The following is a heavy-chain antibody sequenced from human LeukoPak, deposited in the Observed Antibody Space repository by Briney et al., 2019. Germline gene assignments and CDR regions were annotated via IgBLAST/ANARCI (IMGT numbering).Heavy chain of an antibody. CDR1: GFTFDDYA. J-gene: IGHJ4*02. D-gene: IGHD3-16*02. CDR3: AKEHTPYDYVWGSYRLYYSDY. Sequence: PGGSLSLSCAASGFTFDDYAMHWVRQAPGQGLEWVSLISGDGGSTYYADSVKGRFTISRDNSKNSLYLQMNSLRTEDTALYYCAKEHTPYDYVWGSYRLYYSDYWGQGTLVTVSS. V-gene: IGHV3-43*02. CDR2: ISGDGGST.